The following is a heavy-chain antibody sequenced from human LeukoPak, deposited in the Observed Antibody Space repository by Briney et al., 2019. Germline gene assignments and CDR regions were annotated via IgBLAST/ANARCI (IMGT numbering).Heavy chain of an antibody. CDR1: GGTFSSYA. V-gene: IGHV1-69*13. Sequence: ASVKVSCKASGGTFSSYAISWVRQAPGQGLEWMGGIIPIFGTANYAQKFQGRVTITADESTSTAYMELSSLRSEDTAVYYCASGSMATIHPGNYYYYMDVWGKGTTVTISS. J-gene: IGHJ6*03. CDR2: IIPIFGTA. D-gene: IGHD5-12*01. CDR3: ASGSMATIHPGNYYYYMDV.